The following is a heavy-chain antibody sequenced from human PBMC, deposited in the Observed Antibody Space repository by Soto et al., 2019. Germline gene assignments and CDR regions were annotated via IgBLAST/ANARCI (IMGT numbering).Heavy chain of an antibody. D-gene: IGHD2-15*01. Sequence: GGSLRLSCAASGLTFNRYWMHWVRHAPGKGLVWVSHINTDGSNTNYADSVKGRFTISRDNAKSTLFLQMNSLRDEDTADYYCAREFCSGGNCYTYYFDPWGQGIPVTVSS. J-gene: IGHJ5*02. V-gene: IGHV3-74*01. CDR1: GLTFNRYW. CDR3: AREFCSGGNCYTYYFDP. CDR2: INTDGSNT.